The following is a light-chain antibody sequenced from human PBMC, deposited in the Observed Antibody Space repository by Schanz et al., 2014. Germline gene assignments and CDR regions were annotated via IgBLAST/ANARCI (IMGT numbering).Light chain of an antibody. CDR2: AAS. V-gene: IGKV1-12*01. J-gene: IGKJ1*01. Sequence: DIQMTQSPSSVSASVGDTVTITCRASQDINKWLAWYQQKPGQAPKLLIYAASTLQSGVPSRFTGRGSGTDFTLTISSLQPEDSATYHCQQTYSTPQTFGQGTKVEIK. CDR3: QQTYSTPQT. CDR1: QDINKW.